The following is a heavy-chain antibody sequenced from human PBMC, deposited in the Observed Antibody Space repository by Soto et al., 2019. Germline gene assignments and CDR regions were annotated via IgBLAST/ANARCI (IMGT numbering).Heavy chain of an antibody. J-gene: IGHJ6*03. CDR3: ARDSCSGGSCSPYYYYYYMDV. D-gene: IGHD2-15*01. V-gene: IGHV3-33*01. CDR2: IWYDGSNK. Sequence: GGSLRLSCAASGFTFSSYGMHWVRQAPGKGLERVAVIWYDGSNKYYAESVKGRFTISRDNSKNTLYLQMNSLRAEDTAVYYCARDSCSGGSCSPYYYYYYMDVWGKGTTVTVSS. CDR1: GFTFSSYG.